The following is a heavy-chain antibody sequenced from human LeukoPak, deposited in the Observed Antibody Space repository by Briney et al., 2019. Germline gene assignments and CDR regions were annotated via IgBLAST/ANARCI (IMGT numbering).Heavy chain of an antibody. CDR2: IYHSGST. CDR1: GGSISSSNW. V-gene: IGHV4-4*02. D-gene: IGHD3-10*01. CDR3: ARDPDAYYSSGSYVGDAFDI. Sequence: SETLSLTCAVSGGSISSSNWWSWVRQPPGKGLEWIGEIYHSGSTNYNPSLKSRVTISVDKSKNQFSLKLSSVTAADTAVYYCARDPDAYYSSGSYVGDAFDIWGQGTMVTVSS. J-gene: IGHJ3*02.